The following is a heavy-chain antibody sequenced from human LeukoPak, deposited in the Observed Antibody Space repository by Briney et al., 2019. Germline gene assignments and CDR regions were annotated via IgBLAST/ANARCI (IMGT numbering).Heavy chain of an antibody. D-gene: IGHD3-9*01. CDR2: IYYSGST. J-gene: IGHJ3*02. CDR3: AGVDFDPAGHPSWAFDI. CDR1: GGSISSYY. Sequence: SETLSLTCTVSGGSISSYYWSWIRQPPGKGLEWIGYIYYSGSTNYNPSLKSRVTIPVDTSKNQFSLKLSSVTAADTAVYYCAGVDFDPAGHPSWAFDIWGQGTMVTVSS. V-gene: IGHV4-59*01.